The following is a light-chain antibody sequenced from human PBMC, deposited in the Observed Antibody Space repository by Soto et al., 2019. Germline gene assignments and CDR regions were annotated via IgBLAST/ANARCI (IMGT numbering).Light chain of an antibody. CDR1: SSDVGGYDY. V-gene: IGLV2-14*01. CDR2: DVT. J-gene: IGLJ1*01. CDR3: ISYASINTYV. Sequence: HSALTQPASVSGSPGQSITISCTGTSSDVGGYDYVSWYQQHPGKAPKLMIYDVTNRPSGVSNRFSGSKSGNTASLTISGLQDEDEADYYCISYASINTYVFGTGTKLTVL.